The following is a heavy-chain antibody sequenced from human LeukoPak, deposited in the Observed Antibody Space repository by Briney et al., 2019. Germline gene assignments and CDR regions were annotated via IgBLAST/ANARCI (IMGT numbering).Heavy chain of an antibody. CDR2: MNPNSGNT. CDR1: GGTFSSCA. CDR3: ASRYSDSGNYYYMDV. D-gene: IGHD3-22*01. J-gene: IGHJ6*03. Sequence: ASVKVSCKASGGTFSSCAISWVRQATGQGLEWMGWMNPNSGNTGYAQNFQGRVTMTRNTSISTAYMELSSLRSEDTAVYYCASRYSDSGNYYYMDVWGKGTTVTISS. V-gene: IGHV1-8*02.